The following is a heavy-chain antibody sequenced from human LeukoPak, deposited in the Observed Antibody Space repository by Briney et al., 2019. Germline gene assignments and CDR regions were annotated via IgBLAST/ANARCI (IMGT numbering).Heavy chain of an antibody. CDR2: IKQDGSEK. CDR3: ARNRRATLAVAGDY. CDR1: GFTFSSYW. J-gene: IGHJ4*02. Sequence: PGGSLRLSCAASGFTFSSYWMSWVRQAPEKGLEWVANIKQDGSEKYYVDSVKGRFTISRDNAKNSLYLQMNSLRVEDTAVYYCARNRRATLAVAGDYWGQGTLVTVSS. V-gene: IGHV3-7*01. D-gene: IGHD6-19*01.